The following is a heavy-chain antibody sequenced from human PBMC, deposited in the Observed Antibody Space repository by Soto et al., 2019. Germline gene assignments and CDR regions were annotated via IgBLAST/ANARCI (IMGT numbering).Heavy chain of an antibody. CDR3: ARASGYCSGGSCHRWFDP. D-gene: IGHD2-15*01. Sequence: GVLRLSCAASGFTFSSYWMSWVRQAPGKGLEWVANIKQDGSEKYYVDSVKGRFTISRDNAKNSLYLQMNSLRAEDTAVYYCARASGYCSGGSCHRWFDPWGQGTLVTV. V-gene: IGHV3-7*03. CDR1: GFTFSSYW. CDR2: IKQDGSEK. J-gene: IGHJ5*02.